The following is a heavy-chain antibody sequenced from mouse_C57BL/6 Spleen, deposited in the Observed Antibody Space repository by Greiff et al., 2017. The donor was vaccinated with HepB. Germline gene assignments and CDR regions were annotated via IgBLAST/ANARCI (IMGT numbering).Heavy chain of an antibody. J-gene: IGHJ3*01. CDR1: GYTFTSYW. Sequence: VKLQQPGAELVRPGSSVKLSCKASGYTFTSYWMDWVKQRPGQGLEWIGNIYPSDSETHYNQKFKDKATLTVDKSSSTAYMQLSSLTSEDSAVYYCARRANYYGSSYWFAYWGQGTLVTVSA. V-gene: IGHV1-61*01. CDR3: ARRANYYGSSYWFAY. D-gene: IGHD1-1*01. CDR2: IYPSDSET.